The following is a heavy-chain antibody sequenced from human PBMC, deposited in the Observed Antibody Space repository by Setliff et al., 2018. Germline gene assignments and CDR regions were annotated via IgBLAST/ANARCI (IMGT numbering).Heavy chain of an antibody. CDR2: INPGDGST. CDR3: ARENTAKNFWGAARPWVWFDP. Sequence: ASVKVSCKASGYTFTTYYMHWVRQAPGQGLEWMGVINPGDGSTTYAQKFQGRVKMTRDTSTNTVYMQLNSLRFEDRAVYYCARENTAKNFWGAARPWVWFDPWGQGTLVTVSS. J-gene: IGHJ5*02. CDR1: GYTFTTYY. D-gene: IGHD6-6*01. V-gene: IGHV1-46*01.